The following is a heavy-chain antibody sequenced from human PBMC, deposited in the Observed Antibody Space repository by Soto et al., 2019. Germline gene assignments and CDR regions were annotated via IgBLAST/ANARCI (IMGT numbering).Heavy chain of an antibody. D-gene: IGHD3-10*01. CDR2: INPGGGSP. CDR3: ARALTRRVSGVRYVGYQYYAMDV. CDR1: GYTLPTYD. V-gene: IGHV1-46*01. Sequence: ASVKVSCKALGYTLPTYDMHWVRQAPGQGLEWLGIINPGGGSPIYAQKSKGRVTVTGDTSTNTVYLEVSSLTSEDTDVYYGARALTRRVSGVRYVGYQYYAMDVWGQGTTVTVSS. J-gene: IGHJ6*02.